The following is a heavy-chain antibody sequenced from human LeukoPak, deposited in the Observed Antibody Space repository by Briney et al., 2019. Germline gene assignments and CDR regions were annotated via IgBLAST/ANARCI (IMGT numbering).Heavy chain of an antibody. J-gene: IGHJ4*02. CDR3: ATALGLVVPAALPDY. V-gene: IGHV1-24*01. CDR1: GYTLTELS. Sequence: ASVKVSCKVSGYTLTELSMHWVRQAPGKGLEWMGGFDPEDGETIYAQKFQGRVTMTEDTSTDTAYMELSSLRSEDTAVYYCATALGLVVPAALPDYWGQGTLVTVSS. CDR2: FDPEDGET. D-gene: IGHD2-2*02.